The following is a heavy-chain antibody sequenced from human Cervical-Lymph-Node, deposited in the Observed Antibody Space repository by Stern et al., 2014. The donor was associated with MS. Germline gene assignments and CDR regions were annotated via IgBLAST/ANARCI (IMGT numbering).Heavy chain of an antibody. D-gene: IGHD3-10*01. V-gene: IGHV1-2*06. CDR2: IRPICGAP. Sequence: VQLVESGAEVREPRASVTVSCTTSGYMLTANDLHWARQGPGQGLEWTGRIRPICGAPKYAYKFQGRLTMTRDTPITTVYMELSWLTSDDAAMYYCARDAGAYDPGNSRGQITNHHYYALDVWGQGTTVTVFS. CDR1: GYMLTAND. J-gene: IGHJ6*02. CDR3: ARDAGAYDPGNSRGQITNHHYYALDV.